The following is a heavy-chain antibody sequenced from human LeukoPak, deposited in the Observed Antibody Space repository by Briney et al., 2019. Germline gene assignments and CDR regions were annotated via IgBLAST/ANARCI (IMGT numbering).Heavy chain of an antibody. D-gene: IGHD3-22*01. CDR1: GYTFTNYD. CDR2: MNPNSGNT. V-gene: IGHV1-8*01. Sequence: ASVKVSCKAFGYTFTNYDINWVRQATGQGLECGGWMNPNSGNTGYAQKFQGRVTMTRNTSISTAYMELSSLRSEDTAVYYCGRGFYYDSSAYEHWGQGTLVTVSS. J-gene: IGHJ4*02. CDR3: GRGFYYDSSAYEH.